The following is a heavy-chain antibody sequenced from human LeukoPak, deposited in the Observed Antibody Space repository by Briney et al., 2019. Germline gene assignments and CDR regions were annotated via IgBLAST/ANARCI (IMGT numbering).Heavy chain of an antibody. Sequence: GGSLRLSCAAPGFTFSDYYMSWIRRAPGKGLEWVSYISSSGTSIYYADSVKGRFTLSRDNAKNSLYLQMNSLRAEDTAVYYCARGLTGRYILTGYYNDYWGQGTLVTVSS. J-gene: IGHJ4*02. V-gene: IGHV3-11*01. CDR1: GFTFSDYY. D-gene: IGHD3-9*01. CDR2: ISSSGTSI. CDR3: ARGLTGRYILTGYYNDY.